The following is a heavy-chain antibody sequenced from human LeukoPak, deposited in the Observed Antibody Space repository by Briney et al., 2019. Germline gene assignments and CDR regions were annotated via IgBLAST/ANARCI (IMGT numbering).Heavy chain of an antibody. D-gene: IGHD1-26*01. Sequence: GGSLRLSCAASEFTFSNYSMNWVRQAPGKGLEWVSSISSSSSYKHSSDSVRGRFTISRDNAKNMLYLQMDSLRAEDTSLYYCASAIVTTRNTWDMWGQGTQVTVSS. J-gene: IGHJ4*02. V-gene: IGHV3-21*06. CDR1: EFTFSNYS. CDR2: ISSSSSYK. CDR3: ASAIVTTRNTWDM.